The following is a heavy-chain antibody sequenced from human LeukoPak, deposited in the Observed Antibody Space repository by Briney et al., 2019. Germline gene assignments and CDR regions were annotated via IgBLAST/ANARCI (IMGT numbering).Heavy chain of an antibody. CDR2: ISYDGSNK. J-gene: IGHJ3*02. D-gene: IGHD6-13*01. V-gene: IGHV3-30-3*01. CDR3: ARGRIAAAGGDAFDI. CDR1: GFTFSSYA. Sequence: GRSLRLSCAASGFTFSSYAMHWVRQAPGKGLEWVAVISYDGSNKYYADSVKGRFTISRDNSKNTLYLQMNSLGAEDTAVYYCARGRIAAAGGDAFDIWGQGTMVTVSS.